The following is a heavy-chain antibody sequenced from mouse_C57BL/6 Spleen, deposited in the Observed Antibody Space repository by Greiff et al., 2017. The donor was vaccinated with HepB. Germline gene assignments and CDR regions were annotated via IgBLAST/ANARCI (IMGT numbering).Heavy chain of an antibody. Sequence: EVKLVESGGGLVKPGGSLKLSCAASGFTFSSYAMSWVRQTPEKRLEWVATISDGGSYTYYPDNVKGRFTISRDNAKNNLYLQMSHLKSEDTAMYYCAREDYDDGGFAYWGQGTLVTVSA. CDR1: GFTFSSYA. CDR3: AREDYDDGGFAY. CDR2: ISDGGSYT. D-gene: IGHD2-4*01. J-gene: IGHJ3*01. V-gene: IGHV5-4*01.